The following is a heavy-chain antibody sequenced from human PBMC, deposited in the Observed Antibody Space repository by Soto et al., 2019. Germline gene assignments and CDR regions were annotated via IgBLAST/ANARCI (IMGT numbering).Heavy chain of an antibody. V-gene: IGHV3-30-3*01. J-gene: IGHJ4*02. CDR1: GFTFSSYA. CDR3: AREAVVVSPAVSY. CDR2: ISYDGSNK. Sequence: LRLSCVASGFTFSSYAMHWVRQAPGKGLEWVAVISYDGSNKYYADSVKGRFTISRDNSKSTLYLQMNSLRAEDTAVYYCAREAVVVSPAVSYWGQGTLATV. D-gene: IGHD3-22*01.